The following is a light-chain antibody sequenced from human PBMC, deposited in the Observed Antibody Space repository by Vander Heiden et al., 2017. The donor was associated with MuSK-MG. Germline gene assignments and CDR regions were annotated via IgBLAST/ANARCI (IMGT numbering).Light chain of an antibody. V-gene: IGKV1-39*01. CDR1: QSISSY. Sequence: DIQMTQSPSSLSASVGDRVTITCRASQSISSYLNWYQQKPGKAPKLLIYAASSLQSGVPSRFSGSGSRTDFTLTISGLQPEEFATYYSEQSNSTPQTFGQGTKVEIK. J-gene: IGKJ1*01. CDR2: AAS. CDR3: EQSNSTPQT.